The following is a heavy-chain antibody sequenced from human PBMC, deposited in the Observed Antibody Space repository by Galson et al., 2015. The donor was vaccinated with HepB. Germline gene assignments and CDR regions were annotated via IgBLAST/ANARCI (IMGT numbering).Heavy chain of an antibody. CDR3: AYGVDV. J-gene: IGHJ6*02. Sequence: CAISGDSVSSNSAAWNWIRQSPSRGLEWLGRTYYRSKWYKDYAVSVKSRITINPDTSKNQVSLQLECVTPEDTAVYYCAYGVDVWGQGTRSPSP. V-gene: IGHV6-1*01. CDR2: TYYRSKWYK. CDR1: GDSVSSNSAA.